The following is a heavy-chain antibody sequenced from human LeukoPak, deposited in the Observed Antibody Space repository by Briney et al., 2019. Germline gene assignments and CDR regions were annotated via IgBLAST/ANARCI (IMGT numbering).Heavy chain of an antibody. CDR2: IQYDGSNQ. D-gene: IGHD2-8*01. CDR3: AKDRCSNGIGCYYYYMDV. CDR1: GFTFSSYA. V-gene: IGHV3-30*02. J-gene: IGHJ6*03. Sequence: GGSLRLSCAASGFTFSSYAMSWVRQAPGKGLEWVAYIQYDGSNQQYADSVKGRFSISRDSSKNILNLQMNSLRGDDTAVYYCAKDRCSNGIGCYYYYMDVWGKGTTVTIYS.